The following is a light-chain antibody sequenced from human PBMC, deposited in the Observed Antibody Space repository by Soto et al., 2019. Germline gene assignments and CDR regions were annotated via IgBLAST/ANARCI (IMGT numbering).Light chain of an antibody. CDR2: DAS. Sequence: EIVLTQSPATLSLSPGERATLSCRASQSVRNYLAWYQQKPGQAPRLLIYDASNKAPGIPARFSGSGSGTDFTLTINRLEPEDFAVYYCQQRSDWPSTFGGGTKVEI. V-gene: IGKV3-11*01. CDR1: QSVRNY. CDR3: QQRSDWPST. J-gene: IGKJ4*01.